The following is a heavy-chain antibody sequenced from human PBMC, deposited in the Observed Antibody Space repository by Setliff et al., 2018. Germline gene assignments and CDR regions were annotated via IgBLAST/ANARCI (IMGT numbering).Heavy chain of an antibody. CDR2: ISTSGNT. V-gene: IGHV4-4*07. CDR3: ARDQWVRSPPLYFSYSMDV. Sequence: SETLSLTCAVSGGSIINSYYWSWIRQPAGKGLEWIGRISTSGNTNYDPSLKSRVTVSLDTSKNQFSLKLTSMTAADTAVYYCARDQWVRSPPLYFSYSMDVWGQGTTVTV. CDR1: GGSIINSYY. D-gene: IGHD5-12*01. J-gene: IGHJ6*02.